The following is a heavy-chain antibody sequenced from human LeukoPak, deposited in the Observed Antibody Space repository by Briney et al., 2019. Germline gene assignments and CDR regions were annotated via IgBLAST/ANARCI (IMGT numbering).Heavy chain of an antibody. CDR1: GFTFSSYA. CDR3: AKVRMRLYYFDY. CDR2: ISGSGGST. D-gene: IGHD2-8*01. J-gene: IGHJ4*02. V-gene: IGHV3-23*01. Sequence: GGSLRLCCAASGFTFSSYAMSWVRQAAGKGLEWVSAISGSGGSTYYADPVKGRFTISRDNSKNTLYLQMNSLRAEDTAVYYCAKVRMRLYYFDYWGQGTLVTVSS.